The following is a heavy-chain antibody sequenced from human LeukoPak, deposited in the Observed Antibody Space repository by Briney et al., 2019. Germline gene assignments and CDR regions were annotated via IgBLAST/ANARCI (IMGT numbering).Heavy chain of an antibody. CDR1: GFTFSSYA. CDR2: ISYDGSNK. CDR3: AREGGATTFDF. J-gene: IGHJ4*02. D-gene: IGHD1-26*01. Sequence: GASLRLSCAASGFTFSSYAMHWVRQAPGKGLEWVAVISYDGSNKYYADSVKGRFTISRDNSKNTLYLQMNSLRAEDTAVYYCAREGGATTFDFWGQGTLVTVSS. V-gene: IGHV3-30-3*01.